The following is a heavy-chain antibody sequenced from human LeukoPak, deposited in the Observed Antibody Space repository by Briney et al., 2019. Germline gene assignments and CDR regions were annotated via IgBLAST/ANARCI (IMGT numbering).Heavy chain of an antibody. D-gene: IGHD2-2*01. CDR3: ARLVPAASTRYYYGMDV. CDR1: AYSFTSYW. J-gene: IGHJ6*02. CDR2: NSPGDSDT. V-gene: IGHV5-51*01. Sequence: GEALKFSCKGSAYSFTSYWIGWVRQMPGQGLEWMGTNSPGDSDTRYSPSFQGQVTISADKSIRTAYLQWCSLKASDTAMYYCARLVPAASTRYYYGMDVWGQGTTVTVSS.